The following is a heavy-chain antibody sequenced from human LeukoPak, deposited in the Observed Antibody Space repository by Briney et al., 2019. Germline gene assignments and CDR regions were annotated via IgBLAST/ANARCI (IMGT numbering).Heavy chain of an antibody. CDR3: ARGHRNTMVRGVIRYYYMDV. CDR1: GFTVSSNY. Sequence: GGSLRLSCAASGFTVSSNYMSWVRQAPGKGLEWVSVIYSGGSTYYADSVKGRFTISRDNSKNTLYLQMNSLRAEDTAVYYCARGHRNTMVRGVIRYYYMDVWGKGTTVTISS. CDR2: IYSGGST. D-gene: IGHD3-10*01. V-gene: IGHV3-66*01. J-gene: IGHJ6*03.